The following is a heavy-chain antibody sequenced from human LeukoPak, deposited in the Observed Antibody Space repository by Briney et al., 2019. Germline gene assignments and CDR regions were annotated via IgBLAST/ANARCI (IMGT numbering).Heavy chain of an antibody. J-gene: IGHJ6*02. Sequence: PGGSLRLSCAASGFTFSSYSMNWVRQAPGKGLEWVSSISSSSYIYYADTVKGRFTISRDNAKNSLYLQMNSLRAEDTAVYYCAREYYYHGMDVWGQGTTVTVSS. CDR3: AREYYYHGMDV. CDR1: GFTFSSYS. CDR2: ISSSSYI. V-gene: IGHV3-21*01.